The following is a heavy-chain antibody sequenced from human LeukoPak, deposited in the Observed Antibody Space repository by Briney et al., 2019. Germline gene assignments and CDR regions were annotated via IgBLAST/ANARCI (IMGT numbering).Heavy chain of an antibody. V-gene: IGHV3-33*01. Sequence: GGSLRLSCAASGFTFSSYGMHWVRQAPGKGLEWVAVIWYDGSNKYYADSVKGRFTISRGNSKNTLYLQMNSLRAEDTAVYYCAREPYYYDGSAYYSFDYWGQGTLVTVSS. J-gene: IGHJ4*02. CDR1: GFTFSSYG. CDR3: AREPYYYDGSAYYSFDY. D-gene: IGHD3-22*01. CDR2: IWYDGSNK.